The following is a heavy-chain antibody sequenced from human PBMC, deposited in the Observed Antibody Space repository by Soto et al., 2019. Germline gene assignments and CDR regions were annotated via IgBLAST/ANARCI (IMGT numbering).Heavy chain of an antibody. Sequence: QVQLVESGGGVVQPGRSLTLSCEASGFAIRNNAIHWVRQAPGKGLEWVAVISFEGSLTYYADSVKGRFTVSRDNSKNTVSLQMDRLTSEDSSLYYCVRAAGIAAAGSSQGVLWGQGTRVTVSS. CDR2: ISFEGSLT. J-gene: IGHJ4*02. D-gene: IGHD6-13*01. V-gene: IGHV3-30-3*01. CDR1: GFAIRNNA. CDR3: VRAAGIAAAGSSQGVL.